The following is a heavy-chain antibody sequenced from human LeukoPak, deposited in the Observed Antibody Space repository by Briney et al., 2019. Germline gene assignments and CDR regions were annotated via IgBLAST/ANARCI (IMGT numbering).Heavy chain of an antibody. V-gene: IGHV3-7*01. Sequence: PGGSLRLSCEASGFTFSSQWMSWVRQAPGKGLEGVANVNQGGTGKYYVDSVKGRFTISRDNAENSLYLQMNSLRAEDTAVYYCAREHYFYHMDGWGEGTTVTVSS. CDR3: AREHYFYHMDG. CDR1: GFTFSSQW. CDR2: VNQGGTGK. J-gene: IGHJ6*03.